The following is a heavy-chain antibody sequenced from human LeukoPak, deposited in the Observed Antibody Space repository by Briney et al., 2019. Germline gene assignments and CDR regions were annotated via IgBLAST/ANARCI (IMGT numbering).Heavy chain of an antibody. J-gene: IGHJ3*02. V-gene: IGHV4-34*01. Sequence: SETLSLTCAVYGGSFSGYYWSWIRQPPGKGLEWIGEINHSGSTNYNPSLKSRVTISVDTSKNQFSLKLSSVTAADTAVYYCARRTYDLWSGDYTGAFDIWGQGTMVTVSS. CDR1: GGSFSGYY. CDR2: INHSGST. D-gene: IGHD3-3*01. CDR3: ARRTYDLWSGDYTGAFDI.